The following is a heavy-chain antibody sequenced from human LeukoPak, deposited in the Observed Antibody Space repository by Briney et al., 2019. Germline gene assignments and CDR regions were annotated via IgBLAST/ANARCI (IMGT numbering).Heavy chain of an antibody. V-gene: IGHV1-18*01. CDR1: GYTFTSYG. J-gene: IGHJ4*02. D-gene: IGHD3-10*01. CDR2: ISAYNGNT. Sequence: ASVKVSCKASGYTFTSYGISWVRQAPGQGLERMGWISAYNGNTNYAQKLQGRVTMTTDTSTSTAYMELRSLRSDDTAVYYCARDHRAMVRGVIDGGYYFDYWGQGTLVTVSS. CDR3: ARDHRAMVRGVIDGGYYFDY.